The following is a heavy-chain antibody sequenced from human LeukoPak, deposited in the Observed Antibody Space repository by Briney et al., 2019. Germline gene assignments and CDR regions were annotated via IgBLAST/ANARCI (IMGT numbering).Heavy chain of an antibody. CDR1: GGSVRSYY. CDR3: VRDWEGFNFDI. D-gene: IGHD1-26*01. J-gene: IGHJ3*02. V-gene: IGHV4-59*02. CDR2: IHNSGST. Sequence: PSETLSLTCTVSGGSVRSYYWSWIWQPPGEGLEWIAYIHNSGSTNYNPSLKSRVTISVDTSKNHFSLKLSSVTAADTAVYYCVRDWEGFNFDIWGQGTMVTVSS.